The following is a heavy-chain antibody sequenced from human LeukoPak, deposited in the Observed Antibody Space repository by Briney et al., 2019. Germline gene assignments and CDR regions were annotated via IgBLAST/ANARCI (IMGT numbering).Heavy chain of an antibody. CDR1: GYSFTTYW. Sequence: GESLKISCKGSGYSFTTYWIGWVRQMPGKGLEWMGIIYPGDSDTRYNPSFHGQVTISADKPITTAYLQWSSLKASDTAIYYCARHYNGDYWGQGTLVTVSS. V-gene: IGHV5-51*01. CDR3: ARHYNGDY. J-gene: IGHJ4*02. CDR2: IYPGDSDT. D-gene: IGHD1-14*01.